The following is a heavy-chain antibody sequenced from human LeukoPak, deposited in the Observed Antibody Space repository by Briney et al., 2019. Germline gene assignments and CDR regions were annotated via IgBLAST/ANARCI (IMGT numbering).Heavy chain of an antibody. D-gene: IGHD4-17*01. CDR2: IYHXGCT. CDR3: VRAPGAYYFHY. V-gene: IGHV4-38-2*01. Sequence: SETLSLTCAVSGYSISSGYYWGWIRQPPGXXXEWIGSIYHXGCTSDTPSLQSRVSISLDTSKNHFPLKLSSVTAADTAIYYCVRAPGAYYFHYWGQGTLVTVSS. J-gene: IGHJ4*02. CDR1: GYSISSGYY.